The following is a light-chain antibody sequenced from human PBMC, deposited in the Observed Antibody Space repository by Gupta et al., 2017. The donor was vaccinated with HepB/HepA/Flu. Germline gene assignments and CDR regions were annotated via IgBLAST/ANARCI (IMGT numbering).Light chain of an antibody. CDR2: GAS. J-gene: IGKJ5*01. CDR3: QQDNKWPVT. CDR1: QSVSSN. V-gene: IGKV3-15*01. Sequence: EIVMTQSPATLSVSPGERATLACRASQSVSSNLAWYQQKPGQAPRLLLYGASTRATGIPARFSGSGSGTEFALTISSLQSEDFAVYYCQQDNKWPVTFGQGTPMEIK.